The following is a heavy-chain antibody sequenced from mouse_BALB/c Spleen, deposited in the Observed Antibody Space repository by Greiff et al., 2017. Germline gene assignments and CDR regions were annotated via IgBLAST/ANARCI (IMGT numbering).Heavy chain of an antibody. V-gene: IGHV5-9-4*01. Sequence: EVKLVESGGGLVKPGGSLKLSCAASGFTFSSYAMSWVRQSPEKRLEWVAEISSGGSYTYYPDTVTGRFTISRDNAKNTLYLEMSSLRSEDTAMYYCARDHGNYFAYWGQGTLVTVSA. CDR1: GFTFSSYA. CDR3: ARDHGNYFAY. CDR2: ISSGGSYT. D-gene: IGHD2-1*01. J-gene: IGHJ3*01.